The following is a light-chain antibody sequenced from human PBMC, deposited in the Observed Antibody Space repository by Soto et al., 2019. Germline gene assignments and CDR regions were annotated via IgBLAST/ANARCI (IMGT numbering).Light chain of an antibody. V-gene: IGKV3-15*01. CDR1: QSFSSN. CDR2: GAS. CDR3: QHYNNWPPWT. J-gene: IGKJ1*01. Sequence: EIVMTQSPATLSVSPGERATLSCRASQSFSSNLAWYQQKPGQAPRLLIYGASTRATGIPARFSGSGSGTEFTLTISSLQSEDFALYYCQHYNNWPPWTFGQGTKVEIK.